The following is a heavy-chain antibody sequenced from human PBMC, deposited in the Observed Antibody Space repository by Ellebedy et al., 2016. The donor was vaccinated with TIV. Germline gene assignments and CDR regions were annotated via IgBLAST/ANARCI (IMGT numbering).Heavy chain of an antibody. V-gene: IGHV3-30*03. CDR2: ISYDGSNK. J-gene: IGHJ4*02. CDR3: ARGGTGTRGLGY. D-gene: IGHD1-7*01. CDR1: GFTFSSYG. Sequence: GGSLRLSCAASGFTFSSYGMHWVRQAPGKGLEWVAVISYDGSNKYYADSVKGRFTISRDNSKNTLYLQMNSLRAEDTAVYYCARGGTGTRGLGYWGQGTLVTVFS.